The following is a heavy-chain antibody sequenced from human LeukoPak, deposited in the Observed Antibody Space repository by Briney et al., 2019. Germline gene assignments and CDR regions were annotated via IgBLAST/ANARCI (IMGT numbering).Heavy chain of an antibody. CDR2: INPNSGGT. CDR1: GYTFTGYY. J-gene: IGHJ4*02. CDR3: ARRRKYCSSTNCYSADGFDY. D-gene: IGHD2-2*01. Sequence: GASVKVSCKASGYTFTGYYMHWVRQAPGQGLEWMGRINPNSGGTNYAQKFQGRVTMTRDTSISTAYMELSRLRSDDTAVYYCARRRKYCSSTNCYSADGFDYWGQGTLVTVSS. V-gene: IGHV1-2*06.